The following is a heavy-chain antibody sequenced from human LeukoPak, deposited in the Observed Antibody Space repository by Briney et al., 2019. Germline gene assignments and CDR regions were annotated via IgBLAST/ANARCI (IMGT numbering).Heavy chain of an antibody. D-gene: IGHD3-16*01. CDR1: GGSISSGGYY. CDR2: SYGSGSS. Sequence: SQTLSLTCTVSGGSISSGGYYWSWIRQPPGKGLEWIGVSYGSGSSYYNPSLKSRVTISVDTSKNQFSLKLSSATAADTAVYSCARDRVPFDGDYYYGMDVWGQGTTVTVSS. CDR3: ARDRVPFDGDYYYGMDV. J-gene: IGHJ6*02. V-gene: IGHV4-31*03.